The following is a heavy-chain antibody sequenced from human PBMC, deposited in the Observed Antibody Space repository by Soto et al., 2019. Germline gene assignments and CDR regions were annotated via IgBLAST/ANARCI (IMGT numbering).Heavy chain of an antibody. V-gene: IGHV4-61*01. Sequence: PSETLSLTCTVSGGSISSGFYYWSWIRQHPGKGLEWIGYIYYSGSTNYNPSLKSRVTISVDTSKNQFSLKLSSVTAADTAVYYCARTTVTTPFYYYYYMDVWGKGTTVTVSS. CDR2: IYYSGST. CDR1: GGSISSGFYY. D-gene: IGHD4-17*01. J-gene: IGHJ6*03. CDR3: ARTTVTTPFYYYYYMDV.